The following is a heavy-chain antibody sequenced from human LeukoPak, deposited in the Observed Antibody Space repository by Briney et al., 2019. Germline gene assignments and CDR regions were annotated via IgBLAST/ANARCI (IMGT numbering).Heavy chain of an antibody. Sequence: GESLKISCKGSGYRFTSDWIGWVRQMPGKGLEWMGIIYPGDSDTRYSPSFQGQVTISADKSINTAFVQWSSLKASDTAIYYCARRTPEYTNRWYFDLWDRGTLVTVSS. CDR2: IYPGDSDT. V-gene: IGHV5-51*01. D-gene: IGHD6-6*01. J-gene: IGHJ2*01. CDR3: ARRTPEYTNRWYFDL. CDR1: GYRFTSDW.